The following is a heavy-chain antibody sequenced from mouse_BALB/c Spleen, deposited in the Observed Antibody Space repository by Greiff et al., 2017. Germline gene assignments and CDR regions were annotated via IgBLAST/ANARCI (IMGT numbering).Heavy chain of an antibody. V-gene: IGHV14-4*02. CDR2: IDPENGDT. CDR1: GFNIKDYY. CDR3: NPYGYFDV. J-gene: IGHJ1*01. D-gene: IGHD1-1*02. Sequence: VQLQQSGAELVRSGASVKLSCTASGFNIKDYYMHWVKQSPEQGLEWIGWIDPENGDTEYAPKFQGKATMTADTSSNTAYLQLSSLTSEDTAVYYCNPYGYFDVWGAGTTVTVSS.